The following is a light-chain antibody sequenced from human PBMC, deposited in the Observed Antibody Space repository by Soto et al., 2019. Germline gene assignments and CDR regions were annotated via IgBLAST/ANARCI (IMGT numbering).Light chain of an antibody. V-gene: IGLV2-14*03. J-gene: IGLJ2*01. Sequence: ALTQPASVSGSPGQSITLSCTGTSGDVTIYDYVSWYQQHPGKAPKLMIYDVSNRPSGVSNRFSGSKSGNTASLTISGLQAADEADYYCSSYISSSTLELVFGGGTKLTVL. CDR3: SSYISSSTLELV. CDR2: DVS. CDR1: SGDVTIYDY.